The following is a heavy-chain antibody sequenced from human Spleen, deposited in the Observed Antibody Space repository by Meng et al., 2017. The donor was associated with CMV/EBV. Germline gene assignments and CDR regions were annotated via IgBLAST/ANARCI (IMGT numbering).Heavy chain of an antibody. CDR1: GGSISSSSYC. CDR2: IYYSGST. J-gene: IGHJ6*02. CDR3: AREKTDNYYYYYGMDV. Sequence: SETLSLTCSVSGGSISSSSYCWGWIRQPPGKGLEWIGNIYYSGSTYYNPSLKSRVTISVDTSKNRFSLKLSSVTAADTAVYYCAREKTDNYYYYYGMDVWGQGTTVTVSS. D-gene: IGHD1-1*01. V-gene: IGHV4-39*07.